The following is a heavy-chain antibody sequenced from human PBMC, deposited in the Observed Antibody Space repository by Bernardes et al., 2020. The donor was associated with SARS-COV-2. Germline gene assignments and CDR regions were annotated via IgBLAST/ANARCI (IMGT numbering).Heavy chain of an antibody. CDR3: ARDVFLGSSWDQSYYGMDV. Sequence: SETLSLTCSVSGDSINSASYRWGWIRQAPGKGLEWIGSLSYGGNTHYTPSLRSRVTMSADTSNTQFSLRLNSVTAADAAVYYCARDVFLGSSWDQSYYGMDVWGQGTTVTVSS. V-gene: IGHV4-39*07. CDR1: GDSINSASYR. J-gene: IGHJ6*02. D-gene: IGHD6-13*01. CDR2: LSYGGNT.